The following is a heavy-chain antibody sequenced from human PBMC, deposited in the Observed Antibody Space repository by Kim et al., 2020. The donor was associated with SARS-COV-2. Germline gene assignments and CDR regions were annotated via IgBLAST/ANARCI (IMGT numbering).Heavy chain of an antibody. D-gene: IGHD5-18*01. CDR1: GGTFSSYA. CDR2: IIPIFGTA. CDR3: ARVGLYSYGIDY. Sequence: SVKVSCKASGGTFSSYAISLVRQAPGQGLEWMGGIIPIFGTANYAQKFQGRVTITADESTSTAYMELSSLRSEDTAVYYCARVGLYSYGIDYWGQGTLVTVSS. J-gene: IGHJ4*02. V-gene: IGHV1-69*13.